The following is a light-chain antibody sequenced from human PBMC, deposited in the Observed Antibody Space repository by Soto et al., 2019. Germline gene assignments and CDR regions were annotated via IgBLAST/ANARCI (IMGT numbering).Light chain of an antibody. CDR1: SSDVGFYNY. Sequence: QSALTQPASVSGSPGQPITISCTGSSSDVGFYNYVSWFQQHPGKVPQLMIYEVNNRPSGVSDRFSGSKSANTASLTISGLQAEDEADYYCSSYTSINTYIFGGGTKLTVL. CDR3: SSYTSINTYI. J-gene: IGLJ2*01. V-gene: IGLV2-14*01. CDR2: EVN.